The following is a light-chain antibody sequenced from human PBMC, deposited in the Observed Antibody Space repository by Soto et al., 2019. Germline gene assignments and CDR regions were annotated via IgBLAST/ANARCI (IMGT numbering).Light chain of an antibody. CDR2: DAS. CDR3: QQYETFSGT. J-gene: IGKJ1*01. CDR1: QSVSGW. Sequence: DIQMTQSPSTLSASVGDTVTVTCRASQSVSGWLAWYKQKPGEAPKLLIYDASALPRGVPSRFVGSGSGTKFTLTSESLPPDDFATYYCQQYETFSGTFGPGTKVEI. V-gene: IGKV1-5*01.